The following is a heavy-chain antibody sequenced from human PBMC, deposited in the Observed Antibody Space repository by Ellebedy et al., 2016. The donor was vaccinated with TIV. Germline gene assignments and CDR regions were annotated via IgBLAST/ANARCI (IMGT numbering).Heavy chain of an antibody. V-gene: IGHV4-39*07. Sequence: MPSETLSLTCTVSGGSISSSSYYWGWIRQPPGKGLEWIGSIYYSGSTYYNPSLKSRVTISVDTSKNQFSLKLSSVTAADTAVYYCARAKQWLRLYYYWGQGTLVTVSS. CDR3: ARAKQWLRLYYY. J-gene: IGHJ4*02. D-gene: IGHD6-19*01. CDR1: GGSISSSSYY. CDR2: IYYSGST.